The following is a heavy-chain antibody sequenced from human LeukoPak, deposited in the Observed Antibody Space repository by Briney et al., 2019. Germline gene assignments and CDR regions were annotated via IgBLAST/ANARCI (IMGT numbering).Heavy chain of an antibody. CDR3: ASTQGGIAARPGSWFDP. D-gene: IGHD6-6*01. Sequence: ASVKVSCKASGYTFTSYAMNWVRQAPGQGLEWMGWINTNTGNPTYAQGFTGRFVFSLDTSVSTAYLQISSLKAEDTAVYYCASTQGGIAARPGSWFDPWGQGTLVTVSS. V-gene: IGHV7-4-1*02. CDR1: GYTFTSYA. CDR2: INTNTGNP. J-gene: IGHJ5*02.